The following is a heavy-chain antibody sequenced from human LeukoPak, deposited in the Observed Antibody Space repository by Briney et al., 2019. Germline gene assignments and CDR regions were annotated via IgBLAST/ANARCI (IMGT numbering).Heavy chain of an antibody. CDR1: GDTFTDYY. V-gene: IGHV1/OR15-3*02. D-gene: IGHD6-19*01. J-gene: IGHJ4*02. CDR3: ATRPGLAVAGLDF. CDR2: VNPGNDDT. Sequence: ASVKVSCKSSGDTFTDYYIHWVRQAPGQGLEWMGWVNPGNDDTKFSQKFQGRLTITTDTSASTAYMELRSLGSEDTAVYYCATRPGLAVAGLDFWGQGSLVTVSS.